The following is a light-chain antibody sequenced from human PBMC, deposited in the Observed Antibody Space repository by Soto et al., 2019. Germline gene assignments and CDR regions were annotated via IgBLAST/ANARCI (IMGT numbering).Light chain of an antibody. J-gene: IGLJ1*01. CDR2: EVS. Sequence: QSVLTQPASVSGSPGQSITISCTGTSSDVGGYNYVSWYQQHPGKAPKLMIYEVSNRTSGVSNRFPGSKPGNTDSLNISGQQAEDEDDYYCSSYTNSTTPYVFVTGTKVIV. V-gene: IGLV2-14*01. CDR1: SSDVGGYNY. CDR3: SSYTNSTTPYV.